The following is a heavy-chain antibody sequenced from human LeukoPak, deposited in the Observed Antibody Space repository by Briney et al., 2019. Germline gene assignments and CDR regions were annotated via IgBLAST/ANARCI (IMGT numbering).Heavy chain of an antibody. V-gene: IGHV3-48*01. D-gene: IGHD5-24*01. CDR1: GFTFSSFG. Sequence: GGSLRLSCAASGFTFSSFGMNWVRQAPGKGLEWISYISISSSTIYYADSVKGRFTISRDNAKNSLYLQMNSLRAEDTAVYYCARDGVRDGLYFDYWGQGTLVTVSS. CDR2: ISISSSTI. CDR3: ARDGVRDGLYFDY. J-gene: IGHJ4*02.